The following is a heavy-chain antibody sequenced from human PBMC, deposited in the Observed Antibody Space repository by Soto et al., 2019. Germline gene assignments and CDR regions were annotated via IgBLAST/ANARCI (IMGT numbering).Heavy chain of an antibody. J-gene: IGHJ4*01. D-gene: IGHD6-19*01. Sequence: SGGSLRLSCTASGFTFRTNDMSWGRQAPGKGLEWVSVISAGAGGPYYADSVKGRFTISRDVAKNTVYLQMNGLRVEDTAVYYCAKGGGQWVDTFDYWGHGTLVTVSS. CDR1: GFTFRTND. CDR2: ISAGAGGP. CDR3: AKGGGQWVDTFDY. V-gene: IGHV3-23*01.